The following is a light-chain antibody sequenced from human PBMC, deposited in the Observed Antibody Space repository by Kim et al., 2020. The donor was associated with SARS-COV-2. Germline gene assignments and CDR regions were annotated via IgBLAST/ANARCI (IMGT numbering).Light chain of an antibody. CDR2: DAA. Sequence: DIVLTQSPATLSLSPGERATLSCRASQSISRSLAWYQQKPGQAPRLLICDAANRATGIPARFSGSVSGTDFTLTISSLEPEDFAVYYCLQRSDWPLTFGGGTKVDIK. V-gene: IGKV3-11*01. CDR3: LQRSDWPLT. CDR1: QSISRS. J-gene: IGKJ4*01.